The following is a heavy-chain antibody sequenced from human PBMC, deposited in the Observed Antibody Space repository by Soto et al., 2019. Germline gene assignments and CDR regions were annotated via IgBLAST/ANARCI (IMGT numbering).Heavy chain of an antibody. V-gene: IGHV4-31*03. D-gene: IGHD4-4*01. CDR3: ARASTVTHDY. J-gene: IGHJ4*02. CDR1: GGSISSSAYY. Sequence: SETLSLTCTVSGGSISSSAYYWSWVRQHPGKGLEWIGYIYSSGDPYYNPSLKSRVTISGPTSKNQFSLRLSSVTAADTAVYYCARASTVTHDYWGRGTLVTVSS. CDR2: IYSSGDP.